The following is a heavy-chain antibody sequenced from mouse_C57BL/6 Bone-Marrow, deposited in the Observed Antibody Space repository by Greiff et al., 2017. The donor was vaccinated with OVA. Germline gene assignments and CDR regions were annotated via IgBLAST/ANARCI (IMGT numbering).Heavy chain of an antibody. D-gene: IGHD2-4*01. J-gene: IGHJ3*01. Sequence: QVQLQQSGAELARPGASVKLSCKASGYTFTSYGISWVKQRTGQGLEWIGEIYPRSGNTYYNEKFKGKATLTADKSSSTAYMGLRSLTSEDSAVYFCASIYYDYDPLAWFAYWGQGTLVTVSA. CDR2: IYPRSGNT. V-gene: IGHV1-81*01. CDR3: ASIYYDYDPLAWFAY. CDR1: GYTFTSYG.